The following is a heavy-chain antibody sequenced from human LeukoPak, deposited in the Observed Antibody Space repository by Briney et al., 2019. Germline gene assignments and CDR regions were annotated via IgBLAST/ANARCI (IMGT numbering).Heavy chain of an antibody. CDR3: ARGRQRWLQFSWFDP. Sequence: TSETLSLTCSVSLYSISSGYYWGWIRQSPGKGLEWIGSIYHSGTTYYNPSLKTRVAISVDMSKNQFSLKLSSVTAADTAVYYCARGRQRWLQFSWFDPWGQGTLVTVSS. CDR2: IYHSGTT. CDR1: LYSISSGYY. J-gene: IGHJ5*02. V-gene: IGHV4-38-2*02. D-gene: IGHD5-24*01.